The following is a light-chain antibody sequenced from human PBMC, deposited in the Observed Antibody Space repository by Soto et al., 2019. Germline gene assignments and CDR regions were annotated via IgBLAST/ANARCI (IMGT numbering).Light chain of an antibody. CDR2: GTS. Sequence: EIVLTQSPGTLSLSPGERATLSCRASQSVNSNYLAWYQQKPGQSPRLLMYGTSSRATGIPDRFSGSGSGTDFTLTISRLEPEDFAVYYCQQYDNSPRTLGQGTKVEIK. CDR3: QQYDNSPRT. CDR1: QSVNSNY. J-gene: IGKJ1*01. V-gene: IGKV3-20*01.